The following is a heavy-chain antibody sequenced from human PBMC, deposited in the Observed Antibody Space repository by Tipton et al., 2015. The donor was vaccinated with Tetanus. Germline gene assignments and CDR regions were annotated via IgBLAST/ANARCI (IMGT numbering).Heavy chain of an antibody. J-gene: IGHJ2*01. CDR1: GFNFHSYS. V-gene: IGHV3-48*02. D-gene: IGHD3-16*01. CDR3: ARDLSYYDYIWGGDRDRYFDL. Sequence: GSLRLSCAGSGFNFHSYSMNWVRQAPGKGLEWIACFSTYRKTIYYADAVKGRFTISRDNAKNTLFLQMSSLTDGDTAVYYCARDLSYYDYIWGGDRDRYFDLWGRGTLVTVSS. CDR2: FSTYRKTI.